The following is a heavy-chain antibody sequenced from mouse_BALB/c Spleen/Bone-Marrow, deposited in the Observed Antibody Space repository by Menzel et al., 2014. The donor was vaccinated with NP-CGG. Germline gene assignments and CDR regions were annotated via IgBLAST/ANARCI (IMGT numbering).Heavy chain of an antibody. CDR2: INPYNDGT. Sequence: VQLQQSGPELVKPGASVKMSCKASGYTFTAYVMHWVKQKPGQGLEWIGYINPYNDGTKYKEMFKGKATLTSDKSSSTACMELSSLTSEDSAVYYCAREGGLRRGDYYAMDYWGQGTSVTVSS. V-gene: IGHV1-14*01. J-gene: IGHJ4*01. D-gene: IGHD2-4*01. CDR3: AREGGLRRGDYYAMDY. CDR1: GYTFTAYV.